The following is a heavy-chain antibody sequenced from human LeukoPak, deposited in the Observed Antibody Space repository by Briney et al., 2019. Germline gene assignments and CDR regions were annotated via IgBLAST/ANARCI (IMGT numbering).Heavy chain of an antibody. J-gene: IGHJ5*02. D-gene: IGHD1-14*01. CDR2: ISTSSSYI. CDR3: AKDSGNRDNWFDP. CDR1: GVTFSGYS. Sequence: PGGSLRLSCAASGVTFSGYSMNWVRRAPGMGLEWVSSISTSSSYIYYADSVKGRFTISRDNSKNTLYLQMNSLRAEDTAVYYCAKDSGNRDNWFDPWGQGTLVTVSS. V-gene: IGHV3-21*04.